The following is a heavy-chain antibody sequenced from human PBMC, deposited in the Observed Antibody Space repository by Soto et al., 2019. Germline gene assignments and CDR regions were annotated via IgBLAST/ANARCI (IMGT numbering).Heavy chain of an antibody. V-gene: IGHV3-7*01. CDR2: ITEDGGKK. D-gene: IGHD4-17*01. Sequence: PGGSLRLCCAASGFTFSSYWMSWVRQAPGTGLEWVADITEDGGKKYYVDSVKGRFTISRDNAKNSLYLQMNSLRAEDTAVYYCTRDDYFDYVFRYYYYGMDVWGQGTTVTGSS. CDR3: TRDDYFDYVFRYYYYGMDV. CDR1: GFTFSSYW. J-gene: IGHJ6*02.